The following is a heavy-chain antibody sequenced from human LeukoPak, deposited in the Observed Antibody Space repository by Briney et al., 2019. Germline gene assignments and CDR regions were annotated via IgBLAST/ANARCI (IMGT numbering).Heavy chain of an antibody. CDR3: ASASGTGAAGTSFFDY. D-gene: IGHD6-13*01. CDR1: GGSISSYY. Sequence: SETLSLTCTVSGGSISSYYWSWIRQPPGKGLEWIGYIYYSGSTNYNPYLKSRVTISVDTSKNQFSLKLSSVTAADTAVYYCASASGTGAAGTSFFDYWGQGTLVTVSS. CDR2: IYYSGST. V-gene: IGHV4-59*01. J-gene: IGHJ4*02.